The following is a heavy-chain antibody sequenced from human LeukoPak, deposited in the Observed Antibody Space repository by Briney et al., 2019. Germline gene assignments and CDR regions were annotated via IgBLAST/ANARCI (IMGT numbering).Heavy chain of an antibody. Sequence: PSETLSLTCAVSGYSISSGYYWGWIRQPPGKGLEWIGSIYHSGSTYYNPSLKSRVTISVDTSKNQFSLKLSSVTAADTAVYYCARGTDGDSDDWGQGTLVTVSS. CDR1: GYSISSGYY. CDR3: ARGTDGDSDD. D-gene: IGHD4-17*01. CDR2: IYHSGST. V-gene: IGHV4-38-2*01. J-gene: IGHJ4*02.